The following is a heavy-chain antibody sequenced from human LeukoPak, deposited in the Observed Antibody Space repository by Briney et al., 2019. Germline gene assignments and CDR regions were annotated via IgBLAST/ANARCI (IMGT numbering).Heavy chain of an antibody. V-gene: IGHV4-34*01. CDR2: INHSGSA. J-gene: IGHJ4*02. CDR1: GGPFSGYY. Sequence: PSETLSLTCAVYGGPFSGYYWSWIRQPPGKGLEWIGEINHSGSANYNPSLKSRVTISVDMSKNQFSLKLSSVTAADTAVYYCARARGDYYDSSGYYSAFDYWGQGTLVTVSS. CDR3: ARARGDYYDSSGYYSAFDY. D-gene: IGHD3-22*01.